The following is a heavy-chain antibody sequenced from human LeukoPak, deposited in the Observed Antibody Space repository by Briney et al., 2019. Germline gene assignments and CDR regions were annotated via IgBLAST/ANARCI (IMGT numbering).Heavy chain of an antibody. CDR3: ARGISIYSSGWEDLSYYYYVDV. Sequence: PSETLSLTCTVSGGSISSSSYYWGWIRQPPGKGLEWIGSIYYSGSTYYNPSLKSQFTISVDPSQNQFSLKLSSVTAADTAVYYCARGISIYSSGWEDLSYYYYVDVWGKGTTVTVSS. J-gene: IGHJ6*03. CDR2: IYYSGST. D-gene: IGHD6-19*01. V-gene: IGHV4-39*07. CDR1: GGSISSSSYY.